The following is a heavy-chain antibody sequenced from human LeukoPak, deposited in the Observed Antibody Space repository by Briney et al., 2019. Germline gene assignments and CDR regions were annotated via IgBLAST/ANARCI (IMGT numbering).Heavy chain of an antibody. V-gene: IGHV4-30-4*08. CDR1: GGSISSGGYY. D-gene: IGHD1-1*01. CDR3: ARANQERAAEFDY. Sequence: SETLSLTCTVSGGSISSGGYYWSWIRQHPGKGLEWIGYIYYSGSTYYNPSLKSRVTISVDTSKNQFSLKLSSVTAADTAVYYCARANQERAAEFDYWGQGTLVTVSS. J-gene: IGHJ4*02. CDR2: IYYSGST.